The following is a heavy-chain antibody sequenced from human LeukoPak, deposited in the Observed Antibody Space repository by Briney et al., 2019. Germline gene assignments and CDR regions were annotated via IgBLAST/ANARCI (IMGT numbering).Heavy chain of an antibody. D-gene: IGHD3-16*01. V-gene: IGHV1-69*04. Sequence: ASVKVSCKASGGSFSSYAVIWVRQAPGQGFEWMGRIIPSLGITNRAQKFQDRVTISVDTSSSTAYMELSDLRFEDTAVYYCARDPGKFGDSLRPSVLDHWGQGTLVTVSS. CDR3: ARDPGKFGDSLRPSVLDH. CDR2: IIPSLGIT. J-gene: IGHJ4*02. CDR1: GGSFSSYA.